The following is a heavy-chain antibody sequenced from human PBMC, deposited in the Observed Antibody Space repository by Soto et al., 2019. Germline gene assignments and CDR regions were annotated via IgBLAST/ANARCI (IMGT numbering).Heavy chain of an antibody. D-gene: IGHD3-16*02. Sequence: ASETLSLTCAVYGGSFSGYYWSWIRQPPGKGLEWIGEINHSGSTNYNPSLKSRVTISVDTSKNQFSLKLGSVTAADTAVYYCARTYYDNGWAIYRHSAPIDYWGRGTLVTVSS. J-gene: IGHJ4*02. CDR1: GGSFSGYY. CDR3: ARTYYDNGWAIYRHSAPIDY. CDR2: INHSGST. V-gene: IGHV4-34*01.